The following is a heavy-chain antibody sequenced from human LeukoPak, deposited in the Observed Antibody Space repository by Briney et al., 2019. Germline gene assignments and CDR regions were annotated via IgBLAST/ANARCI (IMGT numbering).Heavy chain of an antibody. D-gene: IGHD4-23*01. CDR2: ITSSGSTI. CDR3: ARDGSAYGGGNWFDP. CDR1: GFIFGDYY. Sequence: PGGSLRLSCAASGFIFGDYYMIWIRQAPGKGLEWVSYITSSGSTIYYADSVKGRFTISRDNAKNSLYLQMNSLRAEDTAVYYCARDGSAYGGGNWFDPWGQGTLVTVSS. J-gene: IGHJ5*02. V-gene: IGHV3-11*01.